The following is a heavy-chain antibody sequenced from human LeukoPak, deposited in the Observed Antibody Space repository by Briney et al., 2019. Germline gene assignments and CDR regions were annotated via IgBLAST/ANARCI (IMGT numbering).Heavy chain of an antibody. J-gene: IGHJ4*02. CDR3: ARVGDMVRGVMGYFDY. D-gene: IGHD3-10*01. Sequence: PGGSLRLSCAASGFTFSSYWMSWVRQAPGKGLEWVANIKQDGSEKYYVDSVKGRFTISRDNAKNSLYLQMNSLRAEDTAVYYCARVGDMVRGVMGYFDYWGQGTLVSVSS. V-gene: IGHV3-7*01. CDR1: GFTFSSYW. CDR2: IKQDGSEK.